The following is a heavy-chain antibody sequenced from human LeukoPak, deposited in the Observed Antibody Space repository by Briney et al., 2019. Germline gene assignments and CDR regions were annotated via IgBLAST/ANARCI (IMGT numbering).Heavy chain of an antibody. J-gene: IGHJ4*02. CDR1: GGTFSSYT. Sequence: ASVKVSCKASGGTFSSYTISWVRQAPGQGLEWMGRIIPIFGIANYAQKFQGRVTITADKSTSTAYMELSSLRSEDTAVYYCARDYSSGWYYFDYWGQGTLVTVSS. V-gene: IGHV1-69*04. D-gene: IGHD6-19*01. CDR2: IIPIFGIA. CDR3: ARDYSSGWYYFDY.